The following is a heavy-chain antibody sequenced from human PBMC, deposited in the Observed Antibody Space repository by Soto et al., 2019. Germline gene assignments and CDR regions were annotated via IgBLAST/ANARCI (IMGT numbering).Heavy chain of an antibody. CDR2: IIPIFGTA. CDR1: GGTFSSYA. V-gene: IGHV1-69*01. D-gene: IGHD6-6*01. J-gene: IGHJ6*02. CDR3: ARVEYSSSPYYYYYGMDV. Sequence: QVQLVQSGAEVKKPGSSVNVSCKASGGTFSSYAISWVRQAPGQGLEWMGGIIPIFGTANYAQKFQGRVTITADESTSTAYMELSSLRSEDTAVYYCARVEYSSSPYYYYYGMDVWGQGTTVTVSS.